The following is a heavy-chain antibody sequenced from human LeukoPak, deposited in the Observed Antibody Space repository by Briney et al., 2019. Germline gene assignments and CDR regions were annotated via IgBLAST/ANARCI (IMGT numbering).Heavy chain of an antibody. V-gene: IGHV3-33*01. D-gene: IGHD4-17*01. CDR2: IWYDGSNK. CDR3: ARWYGDYTSFYLGS. J-gene: IGHJ4*02. Sequence: PGKSLRLSCAASGFTFSSDGMHWVRQAPGKGLEWVAVIWYDGSNKYCADSVKGRFTISGDNSKNTLYLQVNSLRAEDTAVYYCARWYGDYTSFYLGSWGQRVLVIVSS. CDR1: GFTFSSDG.